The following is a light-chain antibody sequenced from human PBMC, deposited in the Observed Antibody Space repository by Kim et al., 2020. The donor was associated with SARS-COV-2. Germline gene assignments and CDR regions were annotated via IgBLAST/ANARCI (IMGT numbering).Light chain of an antibody. Sequence: SYELTQPPSVSVAPGKTATLSCGGSNIGRKSVHWYQKKAGQAPILVIYYDGRRPSGIPERFSGSNSGNTATLTISRVEAGDEADYYCQVGDSDSDHVVFG. V-gene: IGLV3-21*04. CDR1: NIGRKS. J-gene: IGLJ3*02. CDR3: QVGDSDSDHVV. CDR2: YDG.